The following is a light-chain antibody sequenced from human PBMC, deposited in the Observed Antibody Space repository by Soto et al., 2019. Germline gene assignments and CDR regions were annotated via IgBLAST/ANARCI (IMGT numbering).Light chain of an antibody. J-gene: IGKJ5*01. CDR2: GAS. V-gene: IGKV3-20*01. CDR3: QQYGSSPIT. Sequence: EVVLTQSPATLSLSPGERATLSCRASQSVTKYLAWYQQKPGQALRLLIYGASSRATGIPDRFSGSGSGTDFTLTISRLEPEDFAVYYCQQYGSSPITFGQGTRLEIK. CDR1: QSVTKY.